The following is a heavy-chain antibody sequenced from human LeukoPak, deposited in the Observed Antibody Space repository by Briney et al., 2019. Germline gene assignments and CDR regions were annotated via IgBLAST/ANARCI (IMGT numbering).Heavy chain of an antibody. V-gene: IGHV4-34*01. CDR3: ARDYMTFVVVPAAGGSDY. D-gene: IGHD2-2*01. CDR2: INHSGST. J-gene: IGHJ4*02. CDR1: GGSFSGYY. Sequence: PSETLSLTCAVYGGSFSGYYWSWIRQPPGKGLEWIGEINHSGSTNYNPSLKSRVTISVDTSKNQFSLKLSSVTAADTAVYYCARDYMTFVVVPAAGGSDYWGQGTLVTVSS.